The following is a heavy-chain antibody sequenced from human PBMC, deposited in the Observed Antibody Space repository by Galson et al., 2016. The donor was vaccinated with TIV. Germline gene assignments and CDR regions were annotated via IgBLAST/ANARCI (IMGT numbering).Heavy chain of an antibody. Sequence: SLRLSCAASGFTFSEYGMHWVRQAPGKGLELVSSIRHDESDKYYADSVKGRFTISRDSSKNTMYLQMNSLRVEDTGVYYCAKGPWFEQVSLNWGHGTLVTVSS. D-gene: IGHD3-10*01. CDR2: IRHDESDK. CDR1: GFTFSEYG. J-gene: IGHJ4*01. CDR3: AKGPWFEQVSLN. V-gene: IGHV3-30*02.